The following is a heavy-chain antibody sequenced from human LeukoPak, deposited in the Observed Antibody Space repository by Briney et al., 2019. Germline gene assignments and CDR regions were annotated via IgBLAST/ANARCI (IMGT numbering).Heavy chain of an antibody. CDR3: AKEGNSLDY. J-gene: IGHJ4*02. CDR1: GFTFGSHT. CDR2: ISYDGGNK. V-gene: IGHV3-30-3*02. D-gene: IGHD1-7*01. Sequence: PGRSLRLSCAASGFTFGSHTMHWVRQAPGKGLEWVAVISYDGGNKYYADSVKGRFTISRDNSKNTLYLQMNSLRAEDTAVYYCAKEGNSLDYWGQGTLVTVSS.